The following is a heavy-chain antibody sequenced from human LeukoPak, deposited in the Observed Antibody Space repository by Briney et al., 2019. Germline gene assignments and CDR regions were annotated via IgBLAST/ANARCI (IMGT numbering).Heavy chain of an antibody. CDR2: ISGSGGST. CDR1: GFTFSSYA. J-gene: IGHJ4*02. Sequence: PGGSLRLSCAASGFTFSSYAMSWVRQAPGKGLEWVSVISGSGGSTYYADSVKGRFTISRDNSKNTLYLQMNSLRAEDTAVYYCTRPQYYYDSSGYWVDYWGQGTLATVSS. CDR3: TRPQYYYDSSGYWVDY. D-gene: IGHD3-22*01. V-gene: IGHV3-23*01.